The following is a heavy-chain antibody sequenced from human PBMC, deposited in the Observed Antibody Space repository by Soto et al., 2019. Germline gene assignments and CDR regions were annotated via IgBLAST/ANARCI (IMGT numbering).Heavy chain of an antibody. CDR2: IWYDGINK. CDR3: ARDGGEQLVLTYYYGMDV. J-gene: IGHJ6*02. V-gene: IGHV3-33*01. D-gene: IGHD6-13*01. CDR1: GFTFSSYG. Sequence: PGASLRLSCAASGFTFSSYGMHCVRQAPGKGLEWLAVIWYDGINKYYADSVKGRFTISRDNSKNTLYLQMNSLRAEDTAVYYCARDGGEQLVLTYYYGMDVWGQGTTVTVSS.